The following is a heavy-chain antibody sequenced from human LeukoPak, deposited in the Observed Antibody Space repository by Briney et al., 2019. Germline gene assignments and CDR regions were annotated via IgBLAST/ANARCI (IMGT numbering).Heavy chain of an antibody. CDR3: ARQIAVADYCMDV. CDR1: GYTFTNYW. V-gene: IGHV5-51*01. CDR2: IYPADSDT. J-gene: IGHJ6*03. D-gene: IGHD6-19*01. Sequence: GESLKISCKGSGYTFTNYWIGWVRQMPGKGLEWMGIIYPADSDTRYSPSFQGQVTISADKSISTAYLQWSSLKASDTAMYYCARQIAVADYCMDVWGKGTTVTVSS.